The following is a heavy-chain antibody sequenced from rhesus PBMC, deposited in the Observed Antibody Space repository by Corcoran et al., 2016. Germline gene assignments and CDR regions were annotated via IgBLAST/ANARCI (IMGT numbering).Heavy chain of an antibody. CDR1: GLSFSDYY. V-gene: IGHV3S18*01. Sequence: EVQLVESGGGLAKPGGSMRLSCAASGLSFSDYYMYWVRQAPGKGLEWVLGISYTGGSTYDADSVNGRFTISRENAKNTLYLQMDSLRAEDTAVYYCARDEYYYSGSFPAYWGQGVLVTVSS. CDR2: ISYTGGST. D-gene: IGHD3-16*01. CDR3: ARDEYYYSGSFPAY. J-gene: IGHJ4*01.